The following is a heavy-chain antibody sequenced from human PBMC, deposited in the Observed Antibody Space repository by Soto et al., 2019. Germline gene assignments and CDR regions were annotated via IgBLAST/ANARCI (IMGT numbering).Heavy chain of an antibody. D-gene: IGHD3-16*01. J-gene: IGHJ3*01. CDR2: IKSRLLGGTT. Sequence: PXGCLSLTVAASGLAVSNACMTWVRQAPGKGLEWVGRIKSRLLGGTTDSAAPVKGRFTISRDDSKNTLYLQMNSLKTEDTAVYYCTTDWGSGAHYIRAFDLWGQGTMVTVSS. CDR1: GLAVSNAC. CDR3: TTDWGSGAHYIRAFDL. V-gene: IGHV3-15*01.